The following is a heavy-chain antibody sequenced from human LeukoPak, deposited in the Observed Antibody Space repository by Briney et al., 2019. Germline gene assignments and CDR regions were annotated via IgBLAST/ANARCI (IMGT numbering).Heavy chain of an antibody. D-gene: IGHD3-22*01. CDR2: ISCSGSPT. Sequence: GGSLRLSCAASGFTFSDYYMSWIRQAPGKGLEWVSYISCSGSPTQYADSVKGRFTISRDNAKNSLYLQMNSLRDEDTAVYYCARDRAYYYDSSGYYYFDHWGQGTLVTVSS. V-gene: IGHV3-11*01. CDR3: ARDRAYYYDSSGYYYFDH. CDR1: GFTFSDYY. J-gene: IGHJ4*02.